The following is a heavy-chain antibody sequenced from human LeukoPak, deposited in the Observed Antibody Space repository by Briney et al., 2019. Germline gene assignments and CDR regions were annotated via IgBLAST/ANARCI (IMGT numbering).Heavy chain of an antibody. V-gene: IGHV3-23*01. Sequence: QPWGSLSLSCAASGFTFTNYAMTWVRQPPGEGLERVSDTSGSGGSTYYADSVKGRFTISRDNSTNTLYLQMNGLRAEDTAVYYCAKRRMGGIPAGGYFDYWGQGTLVTVSS. CDR2: TSGSGGST. CDR1: GFTFTNYA. CDR3: AKRRMGGIPAGGYFDY. D-gene: IGHD6-13*01. J-gene: IGHJ4*02.